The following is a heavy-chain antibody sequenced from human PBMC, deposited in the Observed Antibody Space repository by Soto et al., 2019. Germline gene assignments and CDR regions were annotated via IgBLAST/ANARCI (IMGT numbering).Heavy chain of an antibody. CDR1: GFTFSSYW. Sequence: PGGSLRLSCAASGFTFSSYWMGWFRQAPGKGLEWVANIKQDGSEKYYVDSVKGRFTISRDNAKNSLYLQMNSLRAEDTAVYYCARAAYDYRFDYYYYYGMDVWGQGTTVTVSS. J-gene: IGHJ6*02. CDR2: IKQDGSEK. D-gene: IGHD3-16*01. CDR3: ARAAYDYRFDYYYYYGMDV. V-gene: IGHV3-7*03.